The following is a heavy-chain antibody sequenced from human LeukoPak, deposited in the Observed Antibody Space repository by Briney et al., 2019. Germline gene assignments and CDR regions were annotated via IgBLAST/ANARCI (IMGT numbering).Heavy chain of an antibody. Sequence: ASVKVSCKASGGTFSSYAISWVRQATGQGLEWMGWMNPNSGNTGYAQKFQGRVTMTRNTSISTAYMELSSLRSEDTAVYCCARGRRGWQSFLDYWGQGTLVTVSS. CDR3: ARGRRGWQSFLDY. D-gene: IGHD2-15*01. J-gene: IGHJ4*02. CDR2: MNPNSGNT. V-gene: IGHV1-8*02. CDR1: GGTFSSYA.